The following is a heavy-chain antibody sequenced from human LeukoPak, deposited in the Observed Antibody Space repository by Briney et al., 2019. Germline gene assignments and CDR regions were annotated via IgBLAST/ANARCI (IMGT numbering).Heavy chain of an antibody. CDR3: ARTREQWQVLDY. V-gene: IGHV3-30*03. CDR1: GFPFSSYG. CDR2: ISHEGSDK. J-gene: IGHJ4*02. Sequence: GGALELSCATSGFPFSSYGKHWVRQAPGKGLEGVAVISHEGSDKYYADSVKGRFTISRDSSKNMVYLQMNSLRAEDTAVYYCARTREQWQVLDYWGQGTLVTVSS. D-gene: IGHD6-19*01.